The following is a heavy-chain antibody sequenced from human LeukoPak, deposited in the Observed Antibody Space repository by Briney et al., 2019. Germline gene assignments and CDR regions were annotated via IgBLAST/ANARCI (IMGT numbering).Heavy chain of an antibody. V-gene: IGHV3-48*04. CDR2: ISSSSSTM. CDR3: AGTIVGATPPY. D-gene: IGHD1-26*01. Sequence: TGGSLRLSCAASGFTFSSYSMNWVRQAPGKGLEWVSYISSSSSTMYYADSVKGRFTISRDNAKNSLYLQMNSLRAEDTAVYYCAGTIVGATPPYWGQGTLVTVSS. J-gene: IGHJ4*02. CDR1: GFTFSSYS.